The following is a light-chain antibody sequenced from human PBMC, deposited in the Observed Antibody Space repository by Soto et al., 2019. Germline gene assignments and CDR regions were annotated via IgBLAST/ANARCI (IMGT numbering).Light chain of an antibody. CDR3: QHSYSIPLS. CDR1: QSISTF. CDR2: SAS. V-gene: IGKV1-39*01. Sequence: DIQMTQSPSSLSASVGDRVTITCRASQSISTFISWYQHKPGKAPKLLLSSASSVQSGVTSRFSGIGSGTDFTITSSSLQPDDFATYYGQHSYSIPLSFGPGTKVDI. J-gene: IGKJ3*01.